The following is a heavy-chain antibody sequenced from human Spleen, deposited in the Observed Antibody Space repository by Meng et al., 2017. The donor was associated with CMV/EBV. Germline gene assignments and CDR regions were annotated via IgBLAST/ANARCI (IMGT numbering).Heavy chain of an antibody. CDR3: ARGDGTIFGNWFDP. J-gene: IGHJ5*02. D-gene: IGHD3-3*01. V-gene: IGHV4-30-4*08. Sequence: GGSIRSGDYYWSWIRQPPGKGLEWIGYIYYSGSTYYHPSLKSRVTISVDTSKNQFSLKLSSVTAADTAVYYCARGDGTIFGNWFDPWGQGTLVTVSS. CDR2: IYYSGST. CDR1: GGSIRSGDYY.